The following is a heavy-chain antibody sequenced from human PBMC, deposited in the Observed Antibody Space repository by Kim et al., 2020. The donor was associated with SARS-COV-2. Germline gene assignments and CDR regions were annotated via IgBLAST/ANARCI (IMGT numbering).Heavy chain of an antibody. D-gene: IGHD3-10*01. CDR2: IYYSGST. CDR3: ARVTMVRGVDFDY. V-gene: IGHV4-31*03. J-gene: IGHJ4*02. CDR1: GGSISSGGYY. Sequence: SETLSLTCTVSGGSISSGGYYWSWIRQHPGKGLEWIGYIYYSGSTYYNPSLKSRVTISVDTSKNQFSLKLSSVTAADTAVYYCARVTMVRGVDFDYWGQGNLVTVSS.